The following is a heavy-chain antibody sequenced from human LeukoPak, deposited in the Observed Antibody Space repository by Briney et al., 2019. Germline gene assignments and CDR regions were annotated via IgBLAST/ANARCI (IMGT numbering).Heavy chain of an antibody. CDR3: ARDNAYDFWSGYYNNWFDP. J-gene: IGHJ5*02. CDR1: GGSFSGYY. V-gene: IGHV4-34*01. D-gene: IGHD3-3*01. Sequence: ETLSLTCAVYGGSFSGYYWSWIRQPPGKGLEWIGEINHSGSTNYNPSLKSRVTISVDTSKNQFSLKLSSVTAADTAVYYCARDNAYDFWSGYYNNWFDPWGQGTLVTVSS. CDR2: INHSGST.